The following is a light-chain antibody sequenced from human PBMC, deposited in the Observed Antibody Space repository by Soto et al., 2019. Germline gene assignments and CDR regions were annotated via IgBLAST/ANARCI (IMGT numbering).Light chain of an antibody. V-gene: IGKV4-1*01. J-gene: IGKJ4*02. CDR1: QSVLYNSNNKNH. CDR2: WAS. CDR3: QQYYTPPLT. Sequence: DIVMTQSPDSLAVSLGEWATINCKSSQSVLYNSNNKNHLAWYQQKPGQPPKLLIYWASTRETGVPDRCSGSGSGTALTITISRLQAEDVEVCYWQQYYTPPLTFGGGTKVEIK.